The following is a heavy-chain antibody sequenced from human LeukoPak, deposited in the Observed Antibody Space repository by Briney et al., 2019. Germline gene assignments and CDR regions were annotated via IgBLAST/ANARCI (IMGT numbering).Heavy chain of an antibody. CDR1: GYTFTSYG. J-gene: IGHJ5*02. CDR3: ARGVNYYDSSGYYYQGRFDP. D-gene: IGHD3-22*01. CDR2: ISAYNGNT. Sequence: ASVKVSCKASGYTFTSYGISWVRQAPGQGLEWMGWISAYNGNTNYAQKLQGRVTTTTDTSTSTAYMELRSLRSDDTAVYYCARGVNYYDSSGYYYQGRFDPWGQGTLVTVSS. V-gene: IGHV1-18*01.